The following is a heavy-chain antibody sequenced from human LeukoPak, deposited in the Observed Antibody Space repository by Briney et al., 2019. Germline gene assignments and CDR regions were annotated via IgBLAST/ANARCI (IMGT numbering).Heavy chain of an antibody. J-gene: IGHJ5*02. V-gene: IGHV3-7*01. D-gene: IGHD2-2*01. CDR3: ARDVYCSSTSCYPGGWFDP. CDR1: GFTFSGFW. CDR2: INSDGSEG. Sequence: PGGSLRLSCAVSGFTFSGFWMSWSRQAPGKGLEWVASINSDGSEGYYADVVKGRFTISRDNAKNSLYLQMNSLRAEDTAVYYCARDVYCSSTSCYPGGWFDPWGQGTLVTVSS.